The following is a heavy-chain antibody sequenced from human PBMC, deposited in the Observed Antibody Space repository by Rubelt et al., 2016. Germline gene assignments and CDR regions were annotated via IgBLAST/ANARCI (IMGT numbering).Heavy chain of an antibody. V-gene: IGHV1-46*01. D-gene: IGHD3-10*01. Sequence: QVQQVQSGAEVKKPGASVKVSCKTSGYTFTSYYMHWVRQAPGQGLEWMGIINPSGGSTTYAQKFQGRVTMTRDTSTSTVYMDLGSLRCEDTAVYYCARVGFYYDSGSYVDWGQGTLVTVSS. CDR2: INPSGGST. CDR3: ARVGFYYDSGSYVD. J-gene: IGHJ4*02. CDR1: GYTFTSYY.